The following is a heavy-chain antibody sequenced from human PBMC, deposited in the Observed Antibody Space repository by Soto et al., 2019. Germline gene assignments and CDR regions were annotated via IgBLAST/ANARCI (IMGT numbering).Heavy chain of an antibody. D-gene: IGHD2-21*02. Sequence: QVQLVQSAVEVKNPGASVKLSCQASGYTFINYYIHWVRQAPGQGLEWMGLINPSDAYTEYAQRFQGRVAITRDTDTNTVYMDLYSLTSDDTAMYYCARDEVTTIGRNFDFWGQGTLVTVSS. CDR1: GYTFINYY. CDR3: ARDEVTTIGRNFDF. V-gene: IGHV1-46*01. CDR2: INPSDAYT. J-gene: IGHJ4*02.